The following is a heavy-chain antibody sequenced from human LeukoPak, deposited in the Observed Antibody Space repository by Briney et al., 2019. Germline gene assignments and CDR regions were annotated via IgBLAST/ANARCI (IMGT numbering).Heavy chain of an antibody. Sequence: ASVKVSCKASGYTFTNYGINWVRQAPGQGLEWMGWISAYNGNTNYAQKLQGRVTMTTDTSTSTAYMELRSLRSDDTAVYYCARDLRRSYGPYYYYYYMDVWGKGTTVTVSS. V-gene: IGHV1-18*01. D-gene: IGHD3-10*01. CDR1: GYTFTNYG. CDR2: ISAYNGNT. CDR3: ARDLRRSYGPYYYYYYMDV. J-gene: IGHJ6*03.